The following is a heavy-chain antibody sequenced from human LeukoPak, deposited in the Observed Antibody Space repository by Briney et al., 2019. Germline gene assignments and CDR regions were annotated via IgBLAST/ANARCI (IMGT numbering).Heavy chain of an antibody. CDR1: GFTFSDYY. D-gene: IGHD4-23*01. CDR3: AKLANDYGGNSVDY. CDR2: ISSSGSTI. J-gene: IGHJ4*02. V-gene: IGHV3-11*01. Sequence: GGSLRLSCAASGFTFSDYYMSWIRQAPGKGLEWVSYISSSGSTIYYADSVKGRFTISRDNAKNSLYLQMDSLRAEDTAVYYCAKLANDYGGNSVDYWGQGTLVTVSS.